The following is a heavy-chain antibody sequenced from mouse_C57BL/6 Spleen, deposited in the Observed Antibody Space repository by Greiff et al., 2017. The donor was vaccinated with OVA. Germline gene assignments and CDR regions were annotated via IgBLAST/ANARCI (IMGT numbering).Heavy chain of an antibody. CDR2: IYPSDSET. CDR1: GYTFTSYW. V-gene: IGHV1-61*01. D-gene: IGHD1-1*01. J-gene: IGHJ2*01. CDR3: ARAYYYGSSSYYFDY. Sequence: QVQLQQPGAELVRPGSSVKLSCKASGYTFTSYWMDWVKQRPGQGLEWIGNIYPSDSETHYNQKFKDKATLTVDKSSSTAYMQLSSLTSEDSAVYYCARAYYYGSSSYYFDYWGQGTTLTVSS.